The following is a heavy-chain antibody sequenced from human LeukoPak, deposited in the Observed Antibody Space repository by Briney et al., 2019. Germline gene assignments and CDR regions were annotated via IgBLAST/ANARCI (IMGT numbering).Heavy chain of an antibody. Sequence: PGGSLRLSCAASGFTFSDYYMSWIRQAPGKGLEWVSYISNSDNTIYYADSVKGRFTISRDNAKNSLYLQMNSLRAEDTAVYYCARVRGSYSSDYWGQGTLVTVSS. J-gene: IGHJ4*02. CDR3: ARVRGSYSSDY. CDR1: GFTFSDYY. CDR2: ISNSDNTI. D-gene: IGHD1-26*01. V-gene: IGHV3-11*01.